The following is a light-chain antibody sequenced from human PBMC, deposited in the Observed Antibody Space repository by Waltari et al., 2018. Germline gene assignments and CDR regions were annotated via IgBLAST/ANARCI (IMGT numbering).Light chain of an antibody. J-gene: IGLJ2*01. CDR3: SSYISSDIPVV. V-gene: IGLV2-14*03. Sequence: QSALTQPASLSGSPGQSITIYCTGNSSDSGGYNFVSWYQQYPGKVPKLIIYDVNNRPSGVSNRFSGSKSGDTASLTISGLQAEDEADYYCSSYISSDIPVVFGGGTKLTVL. CDR1: SSDSGGYNF. CDR2: DVN.